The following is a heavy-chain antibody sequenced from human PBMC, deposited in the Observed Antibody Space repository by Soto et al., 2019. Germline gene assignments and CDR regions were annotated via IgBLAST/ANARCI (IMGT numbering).Heavy chain of an antibody. CDR2: IIPIFGTA. CDR3: AWAQQGDAFDI. V-gene: IGHV1-69*13. D-gene: IGHD6-13*01. CDR1: GGTFSSYA. Sequence: VASVKVSCKASGGTFSSYAISWVRQAPGQGLEWMGGIIPIFGTANYAQKFQGRVTITADESTSTAYMELSSLRSEDTAVYFCAWAQQGDAFDIWGQGTMVIVSS. J-gene: IGHJ3*02.